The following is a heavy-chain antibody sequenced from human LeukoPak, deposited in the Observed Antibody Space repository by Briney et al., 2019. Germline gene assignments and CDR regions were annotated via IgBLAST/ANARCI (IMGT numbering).Heavy chain of an antibody. Sequence: PSETLSLTCSVSGDSVGSGPYYWSWIRQHPGKGLEWIGYIYYSGSTYYSPSLKSRITISVDTSKNQFSLKLSSVTAADTAIYYCARENPSGYYNRPIDYWGQGTLVTVSS. D-gene: IGHD3-22*01. CDR2: IYYSGST. CDR1: GDSVGSGPYY. CDR3: ARENPSGYYNRPIDY. J-gene: IGHJ4*02. V-gene: IGHV4-31*03.